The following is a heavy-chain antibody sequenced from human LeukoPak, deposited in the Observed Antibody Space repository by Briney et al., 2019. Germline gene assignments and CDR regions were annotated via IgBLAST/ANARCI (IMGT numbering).Heavy chain of an antibody. CDR2: ISSSGSSI. CDR1: GLTFSAYY. Sequence: GGSLRLSCAASGLTFSAYYMSWIRQAPGKGLEWVSYISSSGSSIYYADSVKGRFTMSRDNAKNSLYLQMNSLRAEDTAVYYCARAHTSGWYGDFEYWGQGTLVTVSS. J-gene: IGHJ4*02. V-gene: IGHV3-11*01. D-gene: IGHD6-19*01. CDR3: ARAHTSGWYGDFEY.